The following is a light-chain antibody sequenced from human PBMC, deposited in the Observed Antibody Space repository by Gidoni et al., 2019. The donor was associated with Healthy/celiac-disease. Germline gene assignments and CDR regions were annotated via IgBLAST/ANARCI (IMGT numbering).Light chain of an antibody. CDR2: DAS. CDR3: QQRSTRET. V-gene: IGKV3-11*01. Sequence: EIVLTQSPATLSLSPGERATLSCRASQSVSSYLAWYQQKPGQAPRLLIYDASNRATGLPARFSGSGSGTDFTLTISILEPEDFAVYYCQQRSTRETFXXXTKLEIK. J-gene: IGKJ2*01. CDR1: QSVSSY.